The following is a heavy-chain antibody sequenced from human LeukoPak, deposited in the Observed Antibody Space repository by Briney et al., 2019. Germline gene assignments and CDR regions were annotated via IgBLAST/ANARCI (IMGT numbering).Heavy chain of an antibody. J-gene: IGHJ5*02. D-gene: IGHD3-3*01. CDR2: INPNSGGT. CDR1: GYTFTGYY. CDR3: ARAGYDFWSGYYTEDINWFDP. Sequence: ASVKVSCKASGYTFTGYYMHWVRQAPGQGLEWMGWINPNSGGTNYAQKFQGRVTMTRDTSISTAYMELSRLRSDDTAVYYCARAGYDFWSGYYTEDINWFDPWGQGTPVTVSS. V-gene: IGHV1-2*02.